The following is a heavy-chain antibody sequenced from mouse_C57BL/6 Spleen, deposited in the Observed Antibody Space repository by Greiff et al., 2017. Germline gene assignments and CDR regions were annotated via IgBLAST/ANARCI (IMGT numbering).Heavy chain of an antibody. CDR2: INPSSGYT. V-gene: IGHV1-7*01. D-gene: IGHD2-1*01. CDR3: ARSGNSEVDD. J-gene: IGHJ4*01. Sequence: VQVVESGAELAKPGASVKLSCKASGYTFTSYWMHWVKQRPGQGLEWIGYINPSSGYTKYNQKFKDKATLTADKSSSPAYMQLSSLTYEDSAVYCGARSGNSEVDDWGQGTSVTVSS. CDR1: GYTFTSYW.